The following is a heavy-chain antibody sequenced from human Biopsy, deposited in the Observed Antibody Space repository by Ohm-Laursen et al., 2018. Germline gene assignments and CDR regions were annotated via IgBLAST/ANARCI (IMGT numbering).Heavy chain of an antibody. D-gene: IGHD1-1*01. V-gene: IGHV1-18*01. CDR3: AADINVWNVNY. CDR1: GYTFTSYG. J-gene: IGHJ4*02. CDR2: INTENGNT. Sequence: GSSVKVSCKASGYTFTSYGISWVRQAPGQGLEWMGWINTENGNTIYAQNLQGRVTMTADTSTSTAYMDLRSLRSEDTAVYYCAADINVWNVNYWGQGTQVTVSS.